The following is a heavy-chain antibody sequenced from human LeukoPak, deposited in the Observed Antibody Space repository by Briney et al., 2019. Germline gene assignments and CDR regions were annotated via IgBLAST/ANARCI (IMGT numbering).Heavy chain of an antibody. CDR3: AKEYGRWLQLSTFDY. CDR2: ISGSGGST. J-gene: IGHJ4*02. CDR1: GFTFSSYA. V-gene: IGHV3-23*01. D-gene: IGHD5-24*01. Sequence: PGGSLRLSCAASGFTFSSYAMSWVRQAPGKGLEWVSAISGSGGSTYYADSMKGRFTISRDNSKNTLYLQMNSLRAEDTAVYYCAKEYGRWLQLSTFDYWGQGTLVTVSS.